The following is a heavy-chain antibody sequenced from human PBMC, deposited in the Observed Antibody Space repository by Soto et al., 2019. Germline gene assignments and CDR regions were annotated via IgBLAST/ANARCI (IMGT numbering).Heavy chain of an antibody. J-gene: IGHJ6*02. V-gene: IGHV3-21*01. CDR2: ISSSSSYI. D-gene: IGHD3-10*01. CDR1: GFTFSSYS. CDR3: ARDRGVPLSYYYYGMDV. Sequence: GSLRLSCAASGFTFSSYSMNWVRQAPGKGLEWVSSISSSSSYIYYADSVKGRFTISRDNAKNSLYLQMNSLRAEDTAVYYCARDRGVPLSYYYYGMDVWGQGTTVTVSS.